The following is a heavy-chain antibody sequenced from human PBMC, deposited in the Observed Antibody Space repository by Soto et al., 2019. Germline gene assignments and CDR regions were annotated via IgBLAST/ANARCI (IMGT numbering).Heavy chain of an antibody. CDR3: TTLLRGGYFTHYHYSGMDL. J-gene: IGHJ6*02. V-gene: IGHV3-15*05. D-gene: IGHD3-3*01. CDR1: GFTFNNAW. Sequence: PGGSLRLSCAASGFTFNNAWMNWVRQAPGKGLELVGRIKSITDGGTTDYAAPVKGRFTMSRDDSKNTLYLQMNGLKAGDTAVYYCTTLLRGGYFTHYHYSGMDLWGQGTTVTVSS. CDR2: IKSITDGGTT.